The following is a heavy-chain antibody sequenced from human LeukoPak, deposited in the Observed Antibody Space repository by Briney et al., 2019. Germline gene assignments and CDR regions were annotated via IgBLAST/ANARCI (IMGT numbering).Heavy chain of an antibody. J-gene: IGHJ4*02. CDR1: GFTFSSYG. D-gene: IGHD1-1*01. Sequence: GGSLRLSCAASGFTFSSYGMSWVRQAPGKGLEWVSGISGSGGSTYYADSVKGRFTISRDNSKNTVYLQMTGLRADDTAVYYCAKGGATAWGQGVLVTVSS. CDR2: ISGSGGST. V-gene: IGHV3-23*01. CDR3: AKGGATA.